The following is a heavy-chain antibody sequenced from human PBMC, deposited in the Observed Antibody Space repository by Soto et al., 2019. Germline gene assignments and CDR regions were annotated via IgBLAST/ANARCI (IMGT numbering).Heavy chain of an antibody. CDR1: GGTFSSYT. V-gene: IGHV1-69*04. Sequence: SVKVSCKASGGTFSSYTISWVRQAPGQGLEWMGRIIPILGIANYAQKFQGRVTITADKSTSTAYMELSSLRSEDTAVYYCARDWDYDSSGSNPYYYGMDVWG. J-gene: IGHJ6*02. CDR2: IIPILGIA. D-gene: IGHD3-22*01. CDR3: ARDWDYDSSGSNPYYYGMDV.